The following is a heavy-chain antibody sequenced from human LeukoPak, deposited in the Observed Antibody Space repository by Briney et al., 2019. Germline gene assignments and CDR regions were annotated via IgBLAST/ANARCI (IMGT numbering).Heavy chain of an antibody. CDR3: ARDRYYDSSGYMNWYFDL. Sequence: GGSLRLSCAASGFTFSSYGMHWVRQAPGKGLEWVSYISSSGSTIYYADSVKGRFTISRDNAKNSLYLQMNSLRAEDTAVYYCARDRYYDSSGYMNWYFDLWGRGTLVTVSS. CDR1: GFTFSSYG. V-gene: IGHV3-48*04. D-gene: IGHD3-22*01. CDR2: ISSSGSTI. J-gene: IGHJ2*01.